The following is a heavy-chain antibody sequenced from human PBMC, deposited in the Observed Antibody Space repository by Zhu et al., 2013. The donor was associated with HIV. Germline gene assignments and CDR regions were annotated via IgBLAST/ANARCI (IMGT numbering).Heavy chain of an antibody. V-gene: IGHV4-59*01. CDR3: AREAQWEAGNTGFHYLSLDV. CDR1: GGPITGYH. CDR2: VNYGGSV. J-gene: IGHJ6*02. D-gene: IGHD1-26*01. Sequence: QVQLQQSGPGLVRPSETLSLTCDVSGGPITGYHWTWIRQPPRKELEWIGYVNYGGSVNYNPSLRGQVTISGDTSKNQISLRLTSVTAADTAVYYCAREAQWEAGNTGFHYLSLDVWGPGTTGHRL.